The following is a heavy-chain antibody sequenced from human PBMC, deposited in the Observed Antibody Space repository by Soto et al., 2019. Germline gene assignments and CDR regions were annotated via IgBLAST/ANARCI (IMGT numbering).Heavy chain of an antibody. CDR3: TRDQGGSYDSWFDP. Sequence: EVQVVESGGGLVKPGGSLRLSCNFTFSMYSMNWAGKAPGKGREWVASISRGRAFIKYADSVKGRFSISRDNAKNSVSLQMNSLRAEDTAMYYCTRDQGGSYDSWFDPWGRGTLVTVSS. J-gene: IGHJ5*02. CDR1: TFSMYS. V-gene: IGHV3-21*01. CDR2: ISRGRAFI. D-gene: IGHD1-26*01.